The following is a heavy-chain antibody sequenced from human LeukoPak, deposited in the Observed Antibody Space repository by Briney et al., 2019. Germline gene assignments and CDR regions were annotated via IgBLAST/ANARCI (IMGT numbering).Heavy chain of an antibody. J-gene: IGHJ4*02. V-gene: IGHV1-18*01. CDR1: GYTFSNYA. CDR3: ARAVSRRLTIPGY. D-gene: IGHD3-3*01. CDR2: ISAYNGNT. Sequence: ASVKVPCKASGYTFSNYAVNWVRQAPGQGLEWMGWISAYNGNTNYAQKLQGRVTMTTDTSTSTAYMELRSLRSDDTAVYYCARAVSRRLTIPGYWGQGTLVTVSS.